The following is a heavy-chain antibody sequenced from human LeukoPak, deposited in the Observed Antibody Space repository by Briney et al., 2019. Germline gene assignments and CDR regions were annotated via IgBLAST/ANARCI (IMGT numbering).Heavy chain of an antibody. D-gene: IGHD4-17*01. J-gene: IGHJ4*02. CDR3: GRARYGDYS. CDR1: GFTFSSYW. V-gene: IGHV3-7*01. Sequence: GGSLRLSCAASGFTFSSYWMSWVRQAPGKGLEWVANIKQDGSEKYYVDSVKGRFSISRDNAKNSLYLQMSSLRAEDTAVYYCGRARYGDYSWGQGTLVTVSS. CDR2: IKQDGSEK.